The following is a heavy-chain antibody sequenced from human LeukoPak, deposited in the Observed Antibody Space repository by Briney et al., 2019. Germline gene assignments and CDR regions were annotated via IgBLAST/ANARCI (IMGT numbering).Heavy chain of an antibody. D-gene: IGHD3-22*01. V-gene: IGHV4-34*01. CDR1: GGSFSGYY. CDR3: ATLLSYYGSSGYYLD. CDR2: INHSGST. J-gene: IGHJ4*02. Sequence: SVTLSLTCAVYGGSFSGYYWSWIRQPPGKGLEWIGEINHSGSTNYNPSLKSRVTISVDTSKNQFSLKLSSVTAADTAVYYCATLLSYYGSSGYYLDWGQGTLVTVSS.